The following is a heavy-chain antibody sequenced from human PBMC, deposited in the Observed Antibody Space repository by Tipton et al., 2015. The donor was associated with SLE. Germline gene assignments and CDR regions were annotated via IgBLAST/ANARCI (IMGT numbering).Heavy chain of an antibody. J-gene: IGHJ3*02. CDR2: IYYSGST. CDR3: ASGPHAFDI. Sequence: TLSLTCTVSGGSISSSSYYWGWIRQPPGKGLEWIGNIYYSGSTYYNPSLKSRVTISVDTSKNQFSLKLSSVTAADTAVYYCASGPHAFDIWGQGTMVTVSS. D-gene: IGHD3/OR15-3a*01. V-gene: IGHV4-39*07. CDR1: GGSISSSSYY.